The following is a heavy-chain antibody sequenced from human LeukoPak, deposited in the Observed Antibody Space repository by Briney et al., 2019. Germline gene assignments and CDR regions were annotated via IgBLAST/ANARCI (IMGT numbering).Heavy chain of an antibody. J-gene: IGHJ4*02. D-gene: IGHD3-22*01. V-gene: IGHV1-8*03. CDR3: ARGRITMIVQATIGLKRKGYYFDY. Sequence: GASVKVSCKASGYTFTSYDINWVRQATGQGLEWMGWMNPNSGNTGYAQRFQGRVTITRNTSISTAYMELNSLRSEDTAVYYCARGRITMIVQATIGLKRKGYYFDYWGQGTLVTVSS. CDR2: MNPNSGNT. CDR1: GYTFTSYD.